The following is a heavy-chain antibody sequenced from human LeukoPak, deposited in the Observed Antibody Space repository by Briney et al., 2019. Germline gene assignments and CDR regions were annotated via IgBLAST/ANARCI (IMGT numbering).Heavy chain of an antibody. CDR3: ARGRMVRGVIIWRNRFDP. J-gene: IGHJ5*02. CDR2: MNPNSGNT. Sequence: GASVKVSCKASGYTFTSYDINWVRQATGQGLEWMGWMNPNSGNTGYAQKFQGRVTMTRNTSISTAYMELSSLRSEDTAVYYCARGRMVRGVIIWRNRFDPWGQGTLVTVSS. D-gene: IGHD3-10*01. CDR1: GYTFTSYD. V-gene: IGHV1-8*01.